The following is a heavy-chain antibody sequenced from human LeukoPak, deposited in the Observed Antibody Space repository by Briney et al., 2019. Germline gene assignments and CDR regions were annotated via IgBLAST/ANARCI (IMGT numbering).Heavy chain of an antibody. CDR2: IYYSGST. CDR3: ASRRYSSSWYSWSASLNWFDP. Sequence: SETLSLTCTVSGGSISSSSYYWGWIRQPPGKGLEWIGSIYYSGSTYYNPSLKSRVTISVDTAKNEFSLKLSSVTAADTAVYYCASRRYSSSWYSWSASLNWFDPWGQGTLVTVSS. J-gene: IGHJ5*02. D-gene: IGHD6-13*01. CDR1: GGSISSSSYY. V-gene: IGHV4-39*01.